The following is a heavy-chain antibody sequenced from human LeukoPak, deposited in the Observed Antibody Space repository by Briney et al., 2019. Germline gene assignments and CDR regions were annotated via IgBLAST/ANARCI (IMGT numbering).Heavy chain of an antibody. Sequence: PPGGSLRLSCAASGFTFNNYAMHWVRQAPGKGLEWVTTIWYDGSNKYYGDSVKGRFTISRDNSKSTLYLQMNSLRAEDTAVYYCARDKGNHPYNWFDPWGQGTLVTVSS. D-gene: IGHD1-14*01. J-gene: IGHJ5*02. CDR1: GFTFNNYA. V-gene: IGHV3-33*01. CDR2: IWYDGSNK. CDR3: ARDKGNHPYNWFDP.